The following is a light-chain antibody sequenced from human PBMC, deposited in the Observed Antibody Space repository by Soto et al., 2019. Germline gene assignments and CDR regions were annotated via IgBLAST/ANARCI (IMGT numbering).Light chain of an antibody. CDR1: QSISGW. CDR3: QQYNSYPWT. Sequence: DIQMTQPPSTLSASVGDRVTITCRASQSISGWLAWYQQKPGKAPKLLIYDVSSLASGVPSRFSGSGSGTEFTLAISSLQPDDFATYYCQQYNSYPWTFGQGTKVDIK. CDR2: DVS. V-gene: IGKV1-5*01. J-gene: IGKJ1*01.